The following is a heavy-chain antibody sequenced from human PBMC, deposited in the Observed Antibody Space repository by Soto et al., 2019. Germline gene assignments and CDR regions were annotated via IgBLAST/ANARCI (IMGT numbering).Heavy chain of an antibody. J-gene: IGHJ6*01. CDR3: ARQFDSDTSGYYY. D-gene: IGHD3-9*01. V-gene: IGHV1-69*13. Sequence: AGKVSCNASGGTFSRHTISWVRQAPGQGLEWMGGIMPIFGSANYAQKFQGRVTITADENTRTVYMELSRLRSEDTAVYYCARQFDSDTSGYYY. CDR1: GGTFSRHT. CDR2: IMPIFGSA.